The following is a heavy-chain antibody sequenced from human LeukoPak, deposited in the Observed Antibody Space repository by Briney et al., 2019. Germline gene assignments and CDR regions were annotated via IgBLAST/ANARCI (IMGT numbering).Heavy chain of an antibody. CDR1: EFTLSNRW. CDR2: ITQGGSEK. V-gene: IGHV3-7*01. Sequence: GGSLGLSCEASEFTLSNRWMTWVRQAPGKGLEWVATITQGGSEKFYVDSVKGRFTISGDNAKNSLYLQMNSLRAEDTAVYYCARDPFEHWGQGTLVTVSS. J-gene: IGHJ1*01. CDR3: ARDPFEH.